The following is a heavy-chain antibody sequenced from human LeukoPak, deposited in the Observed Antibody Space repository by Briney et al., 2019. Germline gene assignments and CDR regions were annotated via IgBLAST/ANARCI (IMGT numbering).Heavy chain of an antibody. D-gene: IGHD6-19*01. V-gene: IGHV3-53*01. Sequence: GGSLRLSCAASGFTVSSNYMSWVRQAPGKGLEWVSVIYSGGSTYYADSVKGRFTISRDNSKNTLYLQMNGLRAEDTAVYYCARGSSGWYEFDYWGQGTLVTVSS. CDR1: GFTVSSNY. J-gene: IGHJ4*02. CDR2: IYSGGST. CDR3: ARGSSGWYEFDY.